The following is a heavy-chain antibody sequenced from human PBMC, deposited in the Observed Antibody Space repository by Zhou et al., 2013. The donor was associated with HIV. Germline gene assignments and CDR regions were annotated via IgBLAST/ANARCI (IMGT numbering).Heavy chain of an antibody. CDR2: FLPVLGIA. J-gene: IGHJ4*02. Sequence: QVQLLQSGAEVKEPGSSVKVSCKASGDTFRTYGINWVRQAPGQGLDWVGGFLPVLGIAQFSRRFQGRVTISADKSKTVYYLQLNSLTLDDTAVYYCASRSHDLRGLSWLSDNWGQGTLVTVSS. V-gene: IGHV1-69*04. CDR1: GDTFRTYG. D-gene: IGHD3-16*02. CDR3: ASRSHDLRGLSWLSDN.